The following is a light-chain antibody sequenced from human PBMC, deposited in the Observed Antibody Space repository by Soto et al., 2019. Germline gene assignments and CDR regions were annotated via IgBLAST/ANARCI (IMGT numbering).Light chain of an antibody. CDR3: QQYYSHYS. Sequence: DIQMTQSPSTLSASVGARVTITCRASQSISSWLAWYQQKPGKAPKLLFYKASNLQSGVPSRFSGSGSGTEFTLAISSLQPDDVATYYCQQYYSHYSFGQGTKLEIK. V-gene: IGKV1-5*03. J-gene: IGKJ2*01. CDR1: QSISSW. CDR2: KAS.